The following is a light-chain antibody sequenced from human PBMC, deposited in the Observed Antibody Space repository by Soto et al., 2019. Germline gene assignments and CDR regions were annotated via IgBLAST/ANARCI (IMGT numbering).Light chain of an antibody. CDR1: QSISSW. Sequence: DIQMTQSPSTLSASVGDRVTITCRASQSISSWLAWYQQKPWKAPKLLIYDASSLESGVPSRFSGSGSGTEFTLTISSLQPDDFATYSCQQYNSYCWTFGQGTKVEIK. CDR3: QQYNSYCWT. V-gene: IGKV1-5*01. CDR2: DAS. J-gene: IGKJ1*01.